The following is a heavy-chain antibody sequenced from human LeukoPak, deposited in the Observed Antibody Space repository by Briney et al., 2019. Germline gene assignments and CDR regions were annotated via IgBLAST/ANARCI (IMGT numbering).Heavy chain of an antibody. D-gene: IGHD6-13*01. J-gene: IGHJ4*02. Sequence: PGGSLRLSCVGSRFPPRKYAMSWVRQAPGKGLEWVSSISSSSSYIYYADSVKGRFTISRDNAKNSLYLQMNSLRAEDTAVYYCARDRLSSWYSRYFDYWGQGTLVTVFS. V-gene: IGHV3-21*01. CDR2: ISSSSSYI. CDR3: ARDRLSSWYSRYFDY. CDR1: RFPPRKYA.